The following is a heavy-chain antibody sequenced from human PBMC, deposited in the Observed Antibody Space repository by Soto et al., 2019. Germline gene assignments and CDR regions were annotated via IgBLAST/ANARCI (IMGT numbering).Heavy chain of an antibody. D-gene: IGHD3-10*01. J-gene: IGHJ5*02. CDR1: GGSISSFTYY. Sequence: SETLSLTCSVSGGSISSFTYYWGWIRQPPGKGLEWLGTVYYNENTYYNPSLKSRVTITVDTAKNQFSLNLRSVTAADTAMYFCARRERYYGSPGWFDPWGPGTLVTVSS. CDR2: VYYNENT. CDR3: ARRERYYGSPGWFDP. V-gene: IGHV4-39*01.